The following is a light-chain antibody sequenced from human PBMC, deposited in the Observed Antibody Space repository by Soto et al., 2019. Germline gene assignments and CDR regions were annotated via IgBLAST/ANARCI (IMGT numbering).Light chain of an antibody. CDR2: GAS. J-gene: IGKJ3*01. V-gene: IGKV3-20*01. CDR1: HSVSSSY. CDR3: QQYDSSPPLFT. Sequence: EIVLTQSPGTLSLSQGERATLSCRASHSVSSSYLAWYQLKPGQAPRLLIYGASSRATGIPDRFSGSGSGTDFTLPISRREHEDFAVYYCQQYDSSPPLFTFGHGTKVDFK.